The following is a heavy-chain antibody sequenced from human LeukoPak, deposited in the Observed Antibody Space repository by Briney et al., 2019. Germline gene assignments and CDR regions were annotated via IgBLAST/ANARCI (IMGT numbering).Heavy chain of an antibody. J-gene: IGHJ4*02. D-gene: IGHD3-16*01. V-gene: IGHV3-30*18. Sequence: GGSLRLSCAASGFTFNRYGMHWVRQAPGKGLEWVAVASSVGDTTYYADSVKGRFTISKDNSRNTLYLQMNSLRAEDTAVYYCAKEGSTTFREDFDCWGEGALVTVSS. CDR1: GFTFNRYG. CDR3: AKEGSTTFREDFDC. CDR2: ASSVGDTT.